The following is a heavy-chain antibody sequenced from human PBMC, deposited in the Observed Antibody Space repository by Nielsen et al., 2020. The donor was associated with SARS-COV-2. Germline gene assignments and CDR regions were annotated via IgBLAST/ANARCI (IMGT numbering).Heavy chain of an antibody. J-gene: IGHJ4*02. CDR1: GYTFSSYT. Sequence: ASVKVSCKASGYTFSSYTMHWVRQAPGQRLEWMGWINAGNAKTKYSQKFQGRVTITRDTSASTAYMELSSLRSEDTAVYYCARDRGWKLGIADYWGQGTLVTVSS. CDR2: INAGNAKT. D-gene: IGHD3-10*01. CDR3: ARDRGWKLGIADY. V-gene: IGHV1-3*01.